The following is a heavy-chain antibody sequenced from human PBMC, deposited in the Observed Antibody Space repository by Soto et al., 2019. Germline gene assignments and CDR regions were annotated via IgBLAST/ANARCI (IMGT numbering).Heavy chain of an antibody. CDR1: GYSFSTYG. CDR2: ISGYNSNT. Sequence: VQLVQSGGEVKQPGASVKVSCRASGYSFSTYGITWGRQAPGQGFEGMGWISGYNSNTSYAQTFEGRVRMTKDTTRSTAYLEVRSLRFDDTAVYYCGRERQWEPVPYWGQGTPVTVSS. J-gene: IGHJ4*02. V-gene: IGHV1-18*01. D-gene: IGHD1-26*01. CDR3: GRERQWEPVPY.